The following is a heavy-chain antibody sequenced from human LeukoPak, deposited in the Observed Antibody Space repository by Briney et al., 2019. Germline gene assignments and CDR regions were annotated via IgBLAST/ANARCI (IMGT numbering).Heavy chain of an antibody. Sequence: SETLSLTCAVYGGSFSGYYWSWIRQPPGKGLEWIGEINHSGSTNYNPSLKSRVTISVDTSKNQFSLKLSSVTAADTAVYYCARSPSYLEWLFDYWGQGTLVTVSS. J-gene: IGHJ4*02. CDR3: ARSPSYLEWLFDY. CDR2: INHSGST. CDR1: GGSFSGYY. V-gene: IGHV4-34*01. D-gene: IGHD3-3*01.